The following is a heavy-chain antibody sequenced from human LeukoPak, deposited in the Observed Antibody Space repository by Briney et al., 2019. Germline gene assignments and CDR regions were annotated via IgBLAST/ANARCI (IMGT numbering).Heavy chain of an antibody. CDR3: ARDMDSDADYFDY. CDR1: GFTFSSYW. D-gene: IGHD2-2*03. Sequence: GGSLRLSCAASGFTFSSYWMSWVRQAPGKGLEWVANIKQDGSEKYYVDSVKGRFTISRDNAKNSLYLQMNSLRAEDTAVYYCARDMDSDADYFDYWGQGTLVTVSS. V-gene: IGHV3-7*01. J-gene: IGHJ4*02. CDR2: IKQDGSEK.